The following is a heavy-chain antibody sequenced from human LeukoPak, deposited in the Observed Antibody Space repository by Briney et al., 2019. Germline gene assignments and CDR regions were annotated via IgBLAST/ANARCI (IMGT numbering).Heavy chain of an antibody. Sequence: PSETLSLTCNVSGDSVSSDNFYWAWIRQPPGKGPERIGTIYHSGSAYHNPSLKSRLTISIDTSKNQFSLKLTSVTAADTALYFCAQAPHTSPTDYYFDFWGPGTLVTVSS. D-gene: IGHD1-14*01. CDR2: IYHSGSA. CDR3: AQAPHTSPTDYYFDF. J-gene: IGHJ4*02. V-gene: IGHV4-39*07. CDR1: GDSVSSDNFY.